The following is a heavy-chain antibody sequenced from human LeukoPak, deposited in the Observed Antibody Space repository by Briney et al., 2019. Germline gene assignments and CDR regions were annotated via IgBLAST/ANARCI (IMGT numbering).Heavy chain of an antibody. D-gene: IGHD6-13*01. CDR2: IYYSGST. J-gene: IGHJ4*02. CDR1: GGSISSSSYY. V-gene: IGHV4-39*01. CDR3: ARHVFFAAAAGPHWLDY. Sequence: SETLSLTCTVSGGSISSSSYYWGWLRQPPGTGLEWIGSIYYSGSTYYNPSLKSRVTISVDTSKNQFSLKLSSVTAADTAVYYCARHVFFAAAAGPHWLDYWGQGTLVTVSS.